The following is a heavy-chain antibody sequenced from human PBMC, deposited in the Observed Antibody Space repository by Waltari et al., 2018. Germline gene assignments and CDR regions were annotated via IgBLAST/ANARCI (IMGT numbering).Heavy chain of an antibody. J-gene: IGHJ5*02. CDR1: GGSISSSSYY. D-gene: IGHD3-10*01. CDR3: ARVWSAPMVRGAPGWFDP. CDR2: IYYSGST. Sequence: QLQLQESGPGLVKPSETLSLTCTVSGGSISSSSYYWGWIRQPPGPGLEWIGSIYYSGSTYYNPSLKSRVTISVDTSKNQFSLKLSSVTAADTAVYYCARVWSAPMVRGAPGWFDPWGQGTLVTVSS. V-gene: IGHV4-39*07.